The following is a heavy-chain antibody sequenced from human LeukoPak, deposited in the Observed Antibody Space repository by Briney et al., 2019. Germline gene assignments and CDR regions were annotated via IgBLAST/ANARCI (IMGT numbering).Heavy chain of an antibody. V-gene: IGHV3-23*01. CDR1: GFTFNTHA. J-gene: IGHJ4*02. CDR2: INGNGAST. Sequence: PGGSLRLSCAASGFTFNTHAMSWVRQAPGKGLEWVSGINGNGASTYYSDSVKGRFTISRDNSKNTLYLQMRSLRAEDTAVYYCARDQGYSYYYLDYRGQGALVTVSS. CDR3: ARDQGYSYYYLDY. D-gene: IGHD5-18*01.